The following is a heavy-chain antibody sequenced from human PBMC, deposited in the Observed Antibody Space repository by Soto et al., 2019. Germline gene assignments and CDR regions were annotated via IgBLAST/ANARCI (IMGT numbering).Heavy chain of an antibody. CDR2: ISSSSSTI. V-gene: IGHV3-48*02. CDR1: GFTFSSYS. Sequence: GGSLRLSCAASGFTFSSYSMNWVRQAPGKGLEWVSYISSSSSTIYYADSVKGRFTISRDNAKNSLYLQMNSLRDEDTAVYYCAREYKHIVVVTAIKPHPNFDYWGQGTLVTVS. D-gene: IGHD2-21*02. J-gene: IGHJ4*02. CDR3: AREYKHIVVVTAIKPHPNFDY.